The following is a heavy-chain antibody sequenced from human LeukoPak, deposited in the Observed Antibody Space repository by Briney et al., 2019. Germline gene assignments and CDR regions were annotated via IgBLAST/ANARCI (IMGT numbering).Heavy chain of an antibody. CDR1: GGSISSSSYY. D-gene: IGHD1-26*01. J-gene: IGHJ4*02. CDR3: ARHLGGSQYYFDY. Sequence: SETLSLTCTVSGGSISSSSYYWGWIRQPPGKGLEWIGSIYYSGSTYYNPSLKSRVTISVDTSKNQFSLKLGSVTAADTAVYYCARHLGGSQYYFDYWGQGTLVTVSS. CDR2: IYYSGST. V-gene: IGHV4-39*01.